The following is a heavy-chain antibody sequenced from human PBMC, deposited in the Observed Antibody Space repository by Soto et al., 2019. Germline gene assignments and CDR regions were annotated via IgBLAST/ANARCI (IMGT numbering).Heavy chain of an antibody. CDR2: ISSSSSYI. CDR1: GFTFSSYA. V-gene: IGHV3-21*01. D-gene: IGHD2-15*01. Sequence: GGSLRLSCAASGFTFSSYAMSWVRQAPGKGLEWVSSISSSSSYIYYADSVKGRFTISRDNAKNSLYLQMNSLRAEDTAVYYCARERGKGWFDPWGQGTLVTVSS. CDR3: ARERGKGWFDP. J-gene: IGHJ5*02.